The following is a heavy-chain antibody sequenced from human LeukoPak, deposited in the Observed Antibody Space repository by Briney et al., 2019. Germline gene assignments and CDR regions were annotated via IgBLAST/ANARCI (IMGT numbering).Heavy chain of an antibody. J-gene: IGHJ4*02. V-gene: IGHV3-23*01. CDR2: ISPGGGTT. CDR1: GFTFSNEA. D-gene: IGHD2-15*01. CDR3: TKVRSGGSNWALRIFDN. Sequence: GGSLRLSCAVSGFTFSNEAMGWVRQLRGGGLEWVSTISPGGGTTYYAESMKGRFTISRDNSKSTLYLEMNSLRVEDTAVYYCTKVRSGGSNWALRIFDNWGQGALVTVSS.